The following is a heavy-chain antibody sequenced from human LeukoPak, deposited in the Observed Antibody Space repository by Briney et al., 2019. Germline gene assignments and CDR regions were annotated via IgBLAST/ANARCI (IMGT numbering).Heavy chain of an antibody. J-gene: IGHJ4*02. CDR3: ATTGDYSSGWPPEGDFDY. Sequence: GESLKISFKGSGYSFTSYWIGWVRQMPGKGLEWMGIIYPGDSDTRYSPSFQGQVTISADKSISTAYLQWSSLKASDTAMYYCATTGDYSSGWPPEGDFDYWGQGTLVTVSS. CDR2: IYPGDSDT. V-gene: IGHV5-51*01. D-gene: IGHD6-19*01. CDR1: GYSFTSYW.